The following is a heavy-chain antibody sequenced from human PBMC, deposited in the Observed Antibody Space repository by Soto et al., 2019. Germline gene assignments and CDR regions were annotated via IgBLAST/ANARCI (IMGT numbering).Heavy chain of an antibody. J-gene: IGHJ4*02. Sequence: QVQLVQSGAEVKKPGASVKVSCKASGYTFSSYGISWVRQAPGQGLEWMGWISAYNGNTNYAQKLQGRVTMTTDTSTSTAYMELRSLRSDDTAVDYCARDDALEYCSGGSCYSFDYWGQGTLVTVSS. CDR1: GYTFSSYG. CDR2: ISAYNGNT. D-gene: IGHD2-15*01. V-gene: IGHV1-18*01. CDR3: ARDDALEYCSGGSCYSFDY.